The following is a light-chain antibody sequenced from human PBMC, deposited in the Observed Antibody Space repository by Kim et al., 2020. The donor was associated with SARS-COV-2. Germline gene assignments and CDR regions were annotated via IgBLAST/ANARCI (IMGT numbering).Light chain of an antibody. Sequence: LSESVGDRVTITCRASQTITSSLAWFQQKPGKAPKLLIYKVSTLQGGVPTRFSGSGSGTEFTLTISSLQPDDFATYYCQQYTIFSTFGQGTKLEI. V-gene: IGKV1-5*03. J-gene: IGKJ2*01. CDR3: QQYTIFST. CDR2: KVS. CDR1: QTITSS.